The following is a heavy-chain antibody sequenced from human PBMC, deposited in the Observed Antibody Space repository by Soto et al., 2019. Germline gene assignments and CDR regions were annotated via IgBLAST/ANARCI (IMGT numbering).Heavy chain of an antibody. CDR3: ARNVYISSGWYKGIDY. Sequence: EVQLVESGGGLVKPGGSLRLSCAASGFTFGSYSMNWVRQAPGKGLEWVSSISSSSSYIYYADSVKGRFTISRDNAKNSLYLQMNSLRAEDTAVYYCARNVYISSGWYKGIDYWGQGTLVTVSS. J-gene: IGHJ4*02. V-gene: IGHV3-21*01. D-gene: IGHD6-19*01. CDR1: GFTFGSYS. CDR2: ISSSSSYI.